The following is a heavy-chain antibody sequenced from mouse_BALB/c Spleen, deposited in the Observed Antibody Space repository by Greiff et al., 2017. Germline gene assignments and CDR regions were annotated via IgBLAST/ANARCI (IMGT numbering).Heavy chain of an antibody. Sequence: EVQVVESGGGLVKPGGSLKLSCAASGFTFSDYYMYWVRQTPEKRLEWVATISDGGSYTYYPDSVKGRFTISRDNAKNNLYLQMSSLKSEDTAMYYCASLPSHDGGAMDYWGQGTSVTVSS. D-gene: IGHD2-10*01. J-gene: IGHJ4*01. CDR3: ASLPSHDGGAMDY. V-gene: IGHV5-4*02. CDR1: GFTFSDYY. CDR2: ISDGGSYT.